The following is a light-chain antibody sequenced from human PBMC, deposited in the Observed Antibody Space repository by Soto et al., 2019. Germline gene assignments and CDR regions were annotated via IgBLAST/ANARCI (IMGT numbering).Light chain of an antibody. CDR1: SSDVGSYNL. V-gene: IGLV2-23*01. CDR3: CSYAGSSTLYV. J-gene: IGLJ1*01. Sequence: QSALTQPASVSGSPGQSITISCTGTSSDVGSYNLVSWYQQHPGKAPKLMIYEGSKRPSGVSNRFSGSKSGNTASLTISGRQAEDEADYYCCSYAGSSTLYVFGTGTKLTV. CDR2: EGS.